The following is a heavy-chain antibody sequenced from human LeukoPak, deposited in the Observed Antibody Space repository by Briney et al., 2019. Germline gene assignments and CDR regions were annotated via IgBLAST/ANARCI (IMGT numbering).Heavy chain of an antibody. CDR2: ISSSSSYI. Sequence: GGSLRLSCAASGFTFSSYSMNWVRQAPGKGLEWVSSISSSSSYIYYADSVKGRFTISRDNAKNSLYLQMNSLRAEDTALYYCARVLVGCTNGVCYYFDYWGQGTLVTVSS. D-gene: IGHD2-8*01. J-gene: IGHJ4*02. CDR1: GFTFSSYS. V-gene: IGHV3-21*04. CDR3: ARVLVGCTNGVCYYFDY.